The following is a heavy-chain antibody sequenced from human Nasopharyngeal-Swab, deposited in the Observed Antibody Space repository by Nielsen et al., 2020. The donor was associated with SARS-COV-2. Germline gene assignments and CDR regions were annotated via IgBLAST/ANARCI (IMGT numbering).Heavy chain of an antibody. CDR3: ARWNNRGAGGTYEMDV. D-gene: IGHD2/OR15-2a*01. CDR1: GLSFSRYA. V-gene: IGHV3-30*04. J-gene: IGHJ6*02. Sequence: GGSLRLSCVGSGLSFSRYAMHWVRQAPGKGLECVALISYDGSNIQYADSVRGRFTISRDNSTLYLQMDSLRAEDTAVYYCARWNNRGAGGTYEMDVWGQGTTVTVSS. CDR2: ISYDGSNI.